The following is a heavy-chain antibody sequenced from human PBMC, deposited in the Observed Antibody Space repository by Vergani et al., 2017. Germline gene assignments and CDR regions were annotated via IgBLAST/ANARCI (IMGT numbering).Heavy chain of an antibody. CDR1: GFTFSSYA. D-gene: IGHD2-15*01. CDR2: TSGSGGST. Sequence: EVQLVESGGGLVKPGGSLRLSCAASGFTFSSYAMSWVRQAPGKGLEWVSATSGSGGSTYYADSVKGRFTISRDNSKNTLYLQMNSLRAEDTAVYYCAKDLYCSGGSCYHNWFDPWGQGTLVTVSS. J-gene: IGHJ5*02. CDR3: AKDLYCSGGSCYHNWFDP. V-gene: IGHV3-23*04.